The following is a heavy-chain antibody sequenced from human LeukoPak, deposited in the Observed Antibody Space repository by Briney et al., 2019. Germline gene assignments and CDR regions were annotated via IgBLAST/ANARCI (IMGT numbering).Heavy chain of an antibody. CDR2: IIHSGST. D-gene: IGHD3-22*01. Sequence: SETLSLTCAVYGGSFSGYYWSWIRQAPGKGLEWIGEIIHSGSTSYNPSLKSRVTMSVDTSKNQFSLKLSSVTAADSAVYYCARGPPGDYYDSRGFYPCFDYWGQGTLVTVSS. CDR1: GGSFSGYY. CDR3: ARGPPGDYYDSRGFYPCFDY. J-gene: IGHJ4*02. V-gene: IGHV4-34*01.